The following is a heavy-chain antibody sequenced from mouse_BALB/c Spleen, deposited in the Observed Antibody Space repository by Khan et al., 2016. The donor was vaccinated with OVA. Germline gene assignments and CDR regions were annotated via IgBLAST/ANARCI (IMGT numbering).Heavy chain of an antibody. J-gene: IGHJ2*01. V-gene: IGHV5-6-5*01. CDR1: GFTFSRYP. D-gene: IGHD1-1*01. CDR3: ARVNGSSGVDY. Sequence: EVELVESGGGLVKPGGSLKLSCAASGFTFSRYPMSWVRQTPEKRLEWVASIGSGGSTYYPDNVKGRFTISSDNARNILYLQMRSLRSKDAAMYFCARVNGSSGVDYWGQGTTRTVSS. CDR2: IGSGGST.